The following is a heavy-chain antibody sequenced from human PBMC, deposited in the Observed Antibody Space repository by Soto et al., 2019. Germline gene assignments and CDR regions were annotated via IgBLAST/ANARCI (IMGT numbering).Heavy chain of an antibody. D-gene: IGHD2-15*01. V-gene: IGHV4-59*04. J-gene: IGHJ3*01. CDR1: GGSIISYY. CDR3: AYNPCGGGTCHSAFDV. Sequence: SETLSLTCTVSGGSIISYYWSWIRQPPGKGLEWIGEIYHSGATHFNPSLKSRVTMSEDRSKNQISLNLRSVTASDTAVYYCAYNPCGGGTCHSAFDVWGQGTTVTVSS. CDR2: IYHSGAT.